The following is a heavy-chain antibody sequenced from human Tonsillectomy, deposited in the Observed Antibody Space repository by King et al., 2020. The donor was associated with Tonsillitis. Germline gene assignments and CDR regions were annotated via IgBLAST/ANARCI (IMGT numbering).Heavy chain of an antibody. J-gene: IGHJ6*03. V-gene: IGHV1-8*01. CDR1: GYTFTSYD. Sequence: QLVQSGAEVKKPGASVKVSCKASGYTFTSYDINWVRQATGQGLEWMGWMNPNSGNTGYAQKFQGRVTMTRNTSISTAYMERSSLRPEETAVYYLARAGRRLVPNYYYYMDVWGKGTTVTVSS. CDR2: MNPNSGNT. CDR3: ARAGRRLVPNYYYYMDV. D-gene: IGHD2-2*01.